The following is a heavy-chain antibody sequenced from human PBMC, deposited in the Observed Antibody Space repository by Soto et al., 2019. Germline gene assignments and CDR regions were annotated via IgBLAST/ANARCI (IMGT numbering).Heavy chain of an antibody. CDR3: ARDAVDTAKVPWDYYYGMDV. CDR1: GDSVSSNSAA. J-gene: IGHJ6*02. CDR2: TYYRSKWYN. D-gene: IGHD5-18*01. Sequence: SQTLSLTFAISGDSVSSNSAAWNWIRQSPSRGLEWLGRTYYRSKWYNDYAVSVKSRITINPDTSKNQFSLQLNSVTPEDTAVYYCARDAVDTAKVPWDYYYGMDVWGQGTTVTVSS. V-gene: IGHV6-1*01.